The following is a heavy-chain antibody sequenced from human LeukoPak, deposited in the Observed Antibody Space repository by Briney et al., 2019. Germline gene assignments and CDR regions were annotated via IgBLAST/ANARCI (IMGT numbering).Heavy chain of an antibody. CDR2: ISGGGGST. CDR1: GFTFSSYG. CDR3: AKAAHCSSTSCSLHY. J-gene: IGHJ4*02. D-gene: IGHD2-2*01. V-gene: IGHV3-23*01. Sequence: GGPLRLSCAASGFTFSSYGMSWVRQAPGKGLEWVANISGGGGSTYYADSVKGRFTISRDNSKNSLYLQMNSLRAEDTAVYYCAKAAHCSSTSCSLHYWGQGTLVTVSS.